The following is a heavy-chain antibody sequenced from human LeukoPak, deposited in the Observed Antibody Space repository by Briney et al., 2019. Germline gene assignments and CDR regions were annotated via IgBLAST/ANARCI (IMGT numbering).Heavy chain of an antibody. Sequence: SETLSLTCTVSGGSISGYYWSWIRQPPGKGLEWIGHIYYSGSTKYNPSLKSRVTISVDTSKNQFSLKLSSVSAADTAVYYCARVGSYYYVDYWGQGTLVTVSS. J-gene: IGHJ4*02. V-gene: IGHV4-59*01. D-gene: IGHD1-26*01. CDR3: ARVGSYYYVDY. CDR2: IYYSGST. CDR1: GGSISGYY.